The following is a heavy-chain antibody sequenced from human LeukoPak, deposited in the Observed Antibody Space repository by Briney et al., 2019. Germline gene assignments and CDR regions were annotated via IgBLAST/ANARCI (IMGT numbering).Heavy chain of an antibody. J-gene: IGHJ6*03. V-gene: IGHV3-21*01. Sequence: GGSLRLSCAASGFTFSSYNMNWVRQAPGKGLEWVSSISSSSSYIYYADSVKGRFTISRDNAKNSLYLQMNSLRAEDTAVYYCARATTGYYYYYMDVWGKGTTVTVSS. CDR1: GFTFSSYN. CDR3: ARATTGYYYYYMDV. D-gene: IGHD1-26*01. CDR2: ISSSSSYI.